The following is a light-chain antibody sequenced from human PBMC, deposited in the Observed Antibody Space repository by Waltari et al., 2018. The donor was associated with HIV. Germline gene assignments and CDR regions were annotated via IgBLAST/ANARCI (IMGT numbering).Light chain of an antibody. CDR2: GAS. V-gene: IGKV1-16*01. CDR3: QQYKTYPRT. Sequence: DIHMTQSPSSLSASIGDTITISCRAGQGISNYLAWFQMKPGKAPKSLIYGASRLHNGVPSRFSGSGSGTDFPLTINSLQPEDFATYYCQQYKTYPRTFGHGTKVE. J-gene: IGKJ1*01. CDR1: QGISNY.